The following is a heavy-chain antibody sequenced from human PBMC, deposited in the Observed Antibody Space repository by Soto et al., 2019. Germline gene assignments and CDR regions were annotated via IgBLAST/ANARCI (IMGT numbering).Heavy chain of an antibody. D-gene: IGHD2-2*01. CDR3: AKDRDVVVPAAHRGYYYYGMDV. CDR2: ISSSGTTI. J-gene: IGHJ6*02. V-gene: IGHV3-11*01. Sequence: PCGSLRLSCAASGFTFSDYYMSWIRQAPGKGLEWVSYISSSGTTIYYADSVKGRFTISRDNSKNTLYLQMNSLRAEDTAVYYCAKDRDVVVPAAHRGYYYYGMDVWGQGTTVTVSS. CDR1: GFTFSDYY.